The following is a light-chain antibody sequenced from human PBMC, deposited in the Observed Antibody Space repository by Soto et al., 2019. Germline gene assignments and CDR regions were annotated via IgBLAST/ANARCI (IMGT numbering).Light chain of an antibody. Sequence: EIVLTQSPGTLSLSPGERATLSCRASQSISGTHLAWYQHRPGQAPRPLIYATSHRDTGVPDRFSGSGSGPDFTLTIRRLEPEDFAVYFCRQYDSSPPMYTFGQGTKLVIK. CDR2: ATS. CDR1: QSISGTH. J-gene: IGKJ2*01. CDR3: RQYDSSPPMYT. V-gene: IGKV3-20*01.